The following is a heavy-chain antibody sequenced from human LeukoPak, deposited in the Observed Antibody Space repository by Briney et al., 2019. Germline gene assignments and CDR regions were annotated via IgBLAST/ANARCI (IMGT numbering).Heavy chain of an antibody. CDR3: ARHPYDILTGPSFDY. D-gene: IGHD3-9*01. CDR2: INRDGRST. CDR1: GFTFSSDW. J-gene: IGHJ4*02. Sequence: GGSLRLSCAASGFTFSSDWMHWVRQAPGKGLVWVSRINRDGRSTTYADSVKGRFTISRDNARNTLYLQMNSLRAEDTAVYYCARHPYDILTGPSFDYWGQGTLVTVSS. V-gene: IGHV3-74*01.